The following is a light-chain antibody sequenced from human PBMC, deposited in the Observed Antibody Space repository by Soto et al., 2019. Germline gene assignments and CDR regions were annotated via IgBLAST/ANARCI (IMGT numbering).Light chain of an antibody. V-gene: IGKV3-11*01. Sequence: LLTQAPAALSLSPGEMATLSFRASLSVSIYLAWCQQKPGQGPGLVIWDAGNRATGSPARFSGSGSGTDFTITISSLDPEDFAIYYCQQRQYWPPITFGQGTRLEIK. J-gene: IGKJ5*01. CDR2: DAG. CDR1: LSVSIY. CDR3: QQRQYWPPIT.